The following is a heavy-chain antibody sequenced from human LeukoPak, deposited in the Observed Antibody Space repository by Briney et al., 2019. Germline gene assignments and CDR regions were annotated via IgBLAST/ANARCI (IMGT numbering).Heavy chain of an antibody. CDR1: GGSISSSSYY. V-gene: IGHV4-39*01. CDR3: ASFFFGTYVWGTSSDY. Sequence: SETLSLTCTVSGGSISSSSYYWGWIRQPPGKGLEWIGSIYYSGSTYYNPSLKSRVTISVDTSKNQFSLKLSSVTAADTAVYYCASFFFGTYVWGTSSDYWGQGTLVTVSS. J-gene: IGHJ4*02. CDR2: IYYSGST. D-gene: IGHD3-16*01.